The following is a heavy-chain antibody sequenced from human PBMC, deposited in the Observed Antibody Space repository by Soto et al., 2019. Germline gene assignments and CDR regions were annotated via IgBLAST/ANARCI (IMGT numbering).Heavy chain of an antibody. V-gene: IGHV4-4*02. CDR1: SGSISSSNW. CDR2: IYHSGST. J-gene: IGHJ4*02. Sequence: SETLSLTCAVSSGSISSSNWWSWARQPPGKGLEWIGEIYHSGSTNYNPSLKSRVTISVDKSKNQFSLKLSSVTAADTAVYYCANYPYPYSFFGVVTPVLLNWGLGALVTVSS. CDR3: ANYPYPYSFFGVVTPVLLN. D-gene: IGHD3-3*01.